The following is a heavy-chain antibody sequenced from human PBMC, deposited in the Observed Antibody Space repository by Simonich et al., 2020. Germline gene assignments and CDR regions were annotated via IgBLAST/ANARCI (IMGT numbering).Heavy chain of an antibody. Sequence: QVQLVQSGAEVKNPGASVKVSCKVSGYTLTELSMHWVRQCPGKGLEWVGGFEPGDGETIYGQKFQGRVTMTEDTSTDTAYMELSSLRSEDTAVYYCATVSYYDSSGYRLDYWGQGTLVTVSS. CDR1: GYTLTELS. V-gene: IGHV1-24*01. D-gene: IGHD3-22*01. CDR3: ATVSYYDSSGYRLDY. J-gene: IGHJ4*02. CDR2: FEPGDGET.